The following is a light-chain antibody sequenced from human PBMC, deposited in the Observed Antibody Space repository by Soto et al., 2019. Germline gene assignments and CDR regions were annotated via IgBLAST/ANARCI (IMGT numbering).Light chain of an antibody. V-gene: IGLV2-14*01. Sequence: QSVLTQPASVSGSPGQSITISCTGTSSDVGGYNYVSWYQQHPGKAPKLMIYDVSNRPSGVSARFSGSKSDNTASLTISGLQLEDEADYYCSSYARTSTHVVFGGGTKPPS. CDR3: SSYARTSTHVV. CDR2: DVS. CDR1: SSDVGGYNY. J-gene: IGLJ2*01.